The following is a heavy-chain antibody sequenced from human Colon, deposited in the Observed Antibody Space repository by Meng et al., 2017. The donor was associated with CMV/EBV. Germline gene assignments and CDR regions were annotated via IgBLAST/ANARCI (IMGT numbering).Heavy chain of an antibody. J-gene: IGHJ4*02. Sequence: GESLKISCAASGFSFSSYAMNWVRQAPGKGLEWVSGIHSAGNSPIYPASVRGRFPISRDNPKNTLYLQMDSLRAEDTAVYYCARCRPSSEYSCEELLLDYWGQGTLVTVSS. D-gene: IGHD6-25*01. CDR3: ARCRPSSEYSCEELLLDY. CDR2: IHSAGNSP. CDR1: GFSFSSYA. V-gene: IGHV3-23*03.